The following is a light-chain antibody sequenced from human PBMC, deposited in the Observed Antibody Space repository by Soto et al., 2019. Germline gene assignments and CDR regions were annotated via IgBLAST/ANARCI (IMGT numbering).Light chain of an antibody. CDR3: SSYAGDNRLV. J-gene: IGLJ3*02. V-gene: IGLV2-8*01. Sequence: QSVLTQPPSASGSPGQSVTISCTGTSSDIGRYNYVSWYQQHPGKAPKLIVFEVAQRPTGVPDRFSASKSGNTASLTVSGLQAEDEADYYCSSYAGDNRLVFGGGTKVTVL. CDR1: SSDIGRYNY. CDR2: EVA.